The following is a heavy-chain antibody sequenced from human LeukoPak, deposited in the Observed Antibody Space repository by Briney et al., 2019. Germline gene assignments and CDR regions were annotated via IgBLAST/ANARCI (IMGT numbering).Heavy chain of an antibody. CDR2: INPNSGGT. Sequence: ASVKVSCKASGYTFTGYYMHWVRQAPGQGLEWMGWINPNSGGTNYAQKFQGRVTMTRDTSISTAYMELSRLRSDDTAVYYCASLRFGESLELDHWGQGTLVTVSS. V-gene: IGHV1-2*02. CDR1: GYTFTGYY. CDR3: ASLRFGESLELDH. D-gene: IGHD3-10*01. J-gene: IGHJ4*02.